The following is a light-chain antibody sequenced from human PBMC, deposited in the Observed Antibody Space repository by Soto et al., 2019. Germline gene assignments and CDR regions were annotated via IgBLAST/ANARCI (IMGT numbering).Light chain of an antibody. CDR1: SSDVGRYNL. V-gene: IGLV2-23*01. J-gene: IGLJ2*01. CDR3: CSSTANSVV. Sequence: QSALTQPASVSGSPGQSITISCTGTSSDVGRYNLVSWYQQHPGNAPKLIIFEDSMRPSGVSNRFSASKSGNTSSLAISRLQAEDEADYYCCSSTANSVVFGEGTKLTVL. CDR2: EDS.